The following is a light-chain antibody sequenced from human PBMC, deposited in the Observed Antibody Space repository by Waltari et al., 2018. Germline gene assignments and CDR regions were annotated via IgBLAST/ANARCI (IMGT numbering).Light chain of an antibody. V-gene: IGLV2-14*03. CDR1: SSDVGGYNY. CDR2: DVS. Sequence: QSALTQPASVSGSPGQSIAISCTGPSSDVGGYNYLSWYQQHPGKAPKLMIYDVSNRPSGVSNRFYGSKSGNTASLTISGLQAEDEADYYCSSYTTSGTLFGTGTKVTVL. J-gene: IGLJ1*01. CDR3: SSYTTSGTL.